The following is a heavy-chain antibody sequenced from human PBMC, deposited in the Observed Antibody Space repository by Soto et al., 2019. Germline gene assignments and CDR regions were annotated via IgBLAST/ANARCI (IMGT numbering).Heavy chain of an antibody. CDR1: GFTFSSYA. J-gene: IGHJ4*02. D-gene: IGHD3-10*01. CDR2: INGSGGST. Sequence: EVQLLESGGGLVQPGGSLRLSCAASGFTFSSYAMSWVRQAPGKGLEWVSAINGSGGSTYYADSVKGRFTISRDNSKTTLYLQMNSLRAEDTAVYYCAKYYGSGSYYQRTYFDYWGQGTLVTVSS. V-gene: IGHV3-23*01. CDR3: AKYYGSGSYYQRTYFDY.